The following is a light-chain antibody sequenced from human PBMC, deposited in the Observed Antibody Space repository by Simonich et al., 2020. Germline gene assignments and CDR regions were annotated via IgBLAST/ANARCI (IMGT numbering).Light chain of an antibody. J-gene: IGLJ2*01. CDR1: SSDVGGYNY. CDR2: DVS. Sequence: QSALTQPASVSGSPGQSITISCTETSSDVGGYNYVSWYQQHPGKAPKLMIYDVSKRPSGVSNRFSGSKSGNTASLTISGLQAEDEADYYCCSYAGSYTGVFGGGTKLTVL. V-gene: IGLV2-14*01. CDR3: CSYAGSYTGV.